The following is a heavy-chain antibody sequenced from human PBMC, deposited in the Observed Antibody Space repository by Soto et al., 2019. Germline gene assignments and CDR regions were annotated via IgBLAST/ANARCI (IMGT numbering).Heavy chain of an antibody. V-gene: IGHV6-1*01. D-gene: IGHD2-8*01. CDR3: ARAIGPMLFDV. Sequence: SETLSLTCAISGDSVSSNSPAWNWIRQSPSRGLEWLGRTYYRSKWYNDYAVVVKSRLTITPDTSKNQFSLQLNSVTPEDTAVYYCARAIGPMLFDVWGQGTMVTVSS. CDR1: GDSVSSNSPA. J-gene: IGHJ3*01. CDR2: TYYRSKWYN.